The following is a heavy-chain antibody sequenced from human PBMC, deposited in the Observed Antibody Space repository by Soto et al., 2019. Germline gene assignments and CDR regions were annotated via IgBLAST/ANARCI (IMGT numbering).Heavy chain of an antibody. CDR2: IKSDGSEK. J-gene: IGHJ4*02. CDR1: GFTFYTYW. D-gene: IGHD3-10*01. Sequence: GGSLRLSCGASGFTFYTYWMNWVRQAPGMGLEWVANIKSDGSEKYYVDSVKGRFTISRDNTKNSMYLQMNSLRVEDTAMYHCLTDLGAWWGPGTLVTVSS. V-gene: IGHV3-7*01. CDR3: LTDLGAW.